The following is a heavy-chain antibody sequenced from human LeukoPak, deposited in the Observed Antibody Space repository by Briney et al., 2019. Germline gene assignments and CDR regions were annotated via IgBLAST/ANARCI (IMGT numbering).Heavy chain of an antibody. Sequence: GSLRLSCSASGFMFRDAAMTWVRQAPGKGLEWVSLIASSGLNTYYADSVRGRFTISRDNSKNTLSLQMNSLRVEDTAIYYCARDIELSTWGLGTLVTVSS. V-gene: IGHV3-23*01. D-gene: IGHD5-12*01. CDR3: ARDIELST. CDR1: GFMFRDAA. CDR2: IASSGLNT. J-gene: IGHJ3*01.